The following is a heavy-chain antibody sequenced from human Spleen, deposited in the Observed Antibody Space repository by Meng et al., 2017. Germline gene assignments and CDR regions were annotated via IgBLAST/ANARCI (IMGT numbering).Heavy chain of an antibody. V-gene: IGHV4-59*12. CDR2: IYHNGDT. CDR3: ARESPGQQLPAGAFDI. CDR1: DDSISSYY. Sequence: GSLRLSCTVSDDSISSYYWNWIRQPPGKGLEWIGFIYHNGDTNYNPSLKSRVTMSVDTSKNQFSLKLSSVTAADTAVYYCARESPGQQLPAGAFDIWGQGTMVTVSS. J-gene: IGHJ3*02. D-gene: IGHD6-13*01.